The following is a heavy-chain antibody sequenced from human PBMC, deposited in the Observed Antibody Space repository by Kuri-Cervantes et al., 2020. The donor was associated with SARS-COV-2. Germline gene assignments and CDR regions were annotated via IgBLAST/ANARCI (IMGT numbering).Heavy chain of an antibody. CDR1: GGSVSSGSHY. D-gene: IGHD3-10*01. CDR2: IYYSGST. CDR3: ARTLDYYGSGTYCFDY. Sequence: SETLSLTCIVSGGSVSSGSHYWSWIRQPPGKGLEWIGYIYYSGSTKYNPSLKSRVTMSVDTSKNQSSLKLNSVTPADTAVYYCARTLDYYGSGTYCFDYWGQGTLVTVSS. V-gene: IGHV4-61*01. J-gene: IGHJ4*02.